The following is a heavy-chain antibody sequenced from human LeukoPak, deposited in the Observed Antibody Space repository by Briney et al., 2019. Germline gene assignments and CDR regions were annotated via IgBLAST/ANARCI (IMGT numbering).Heavy chain of an antibody. Sequence: ASVKVSCKVSGYTLTVLSMHWVRQAPGKGLEWMGGFDPEDGETIYAQKFQGRVTMTEDTSTDTAYMELSSLRSEDTAVYYCATDLFLGMSGDYWGQGTLVTVSS. CDR2: FDPEDGET. CDR3: ATDLFLGMSGDY. D-gene: IGHD2/OR15-2a*01. CDR1: GYTLTVLS. J-gene: IGHJ4*02. V-gene: IGHV1-24*01.